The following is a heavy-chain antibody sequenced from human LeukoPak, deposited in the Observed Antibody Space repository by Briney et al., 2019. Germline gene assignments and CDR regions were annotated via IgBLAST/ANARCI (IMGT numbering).Heavy chain of an antibody. CDR1: GGSISSYY. V-gene: IGHV4-59*01. CDR2: IYYSGST. J-gene: IGHJ6*02. CDR3: ARDPGPNYDILTGYSGYGMDV. Sequence: SETLSLTCTVSGGSISSYYWSWIRQPPGKGLEWIGYIYYSGSTNYNPSLKSRVTISVDTSKNQFSLKLSSVTAADTAVYHCARDPGPNYDILTGYSGYGMDVWGQGTTVTVSS. D-gene: IGHD3-9*01.